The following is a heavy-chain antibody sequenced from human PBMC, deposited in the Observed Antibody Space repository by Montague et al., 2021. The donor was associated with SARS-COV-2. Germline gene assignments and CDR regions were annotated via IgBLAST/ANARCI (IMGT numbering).Heavy chain of an antibody. J-gene: IGHJ6*02. CDR3: ACGEITTRGLIYYYGMGV. CDR1: GGSFSGYY. D-gene: IGHD4-11*01. Sequence: SETLSPTCAVYGGSFSGYYWTWIRQSPRKGLEWIGEINHSGSTNYNPSLKSRVTISVDTSKNQFSLKLSSVTAADTAVYYCACGEITTRGLIYYYGMGVWGQGTTVTVSS. CDR2: INHSGST. V-gene: IGHV4-34*01.